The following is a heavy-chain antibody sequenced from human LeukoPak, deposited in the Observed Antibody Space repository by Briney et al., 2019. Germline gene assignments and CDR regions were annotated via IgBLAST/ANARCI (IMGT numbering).Heavy chain of an antibody. D-gene: IGHD6-13*01. V-gene: IGHV1-18*01. CDR3: ARDWQHLLDY. CDR2: SSAYNGNT. J-gene: IGHJ4*02. CDR1: GYIFTSYG. Sequence: GASVKVSCKASGYIFTSYGISWVRQAPGQGLEWMGWSSAYNGNTNYAQKFQGRVTMTTDTSTSTAYMELRSLRSDDTAVYYCARDWQHLLDYWGQGTLVTVSS.